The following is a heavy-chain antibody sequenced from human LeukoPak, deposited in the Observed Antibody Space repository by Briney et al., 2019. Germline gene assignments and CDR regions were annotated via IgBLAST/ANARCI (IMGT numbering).Heavy chain of an antibody. D-gene: IGHD1-26*01. CDR2: IWYDGSNK. CDR1: GFTFSSYG. V-gene: IGHV3-33*01. J-gene: IGHJ4*02. CDR3: ARDTVIMGADMTFDY. Sequence: GGSLRLSCAASGFTFSSYGMHWVRQAPGKGLEWVAVIWYDGSNKYYADSVKGRLTISRDNSKNTLYLQMNSLRAEDTAVYYCARDTVIMGADMTFDYWGQGTLVTVSS.